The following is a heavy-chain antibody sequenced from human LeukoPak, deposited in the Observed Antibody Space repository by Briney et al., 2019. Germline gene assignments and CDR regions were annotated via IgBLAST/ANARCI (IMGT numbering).Heavy chain of an antibody. J-gene: IGHJ4*02. V-gene: IGHV1-69*05. D-gene: IGHD1-7*01. CDR2: IIPIFGTA. CDR1: GGTFSSYA. Sequence: SVKVSCKASGGTFSSYAISWVRQAPGQGLEWMGGIIPIFGTANYAQKFQGRVTMTTDTSTTTAYMELRSLRSDDTAVYYCATGGSNWNYQYYFEYWGQGTLVTVSS. CDR3: ATGGSNWNYQYYFEY.